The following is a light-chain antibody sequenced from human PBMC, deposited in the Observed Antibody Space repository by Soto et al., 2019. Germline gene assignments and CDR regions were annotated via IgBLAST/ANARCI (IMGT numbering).Light chain of an antibody. CDR2: GAS. CDR3: QQRSDWPIT. J-gene: IGKJ5*01. V-gene: IGKV3-11*01. Sequence: EIVLTQSPASLSLSPGERATLSCMAGQSVDSHLVWYQQKPGQAPRLLIFGASNRATGIPTRFSGSGSGTDFTLAINRLEPDDFAVYYCQQRSDWPITFGQGTRLEIK. CDR1: QSVDSH.